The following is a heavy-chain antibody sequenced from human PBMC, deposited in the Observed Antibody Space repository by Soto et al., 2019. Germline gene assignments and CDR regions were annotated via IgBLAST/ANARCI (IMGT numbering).Heavy chain of an antibody. Sequence: GASVKVSCKASGYTFTSTWMHWVRQAPGQGLEWMGIINPYGGAATYAEKFQGRVTMTRDTSTATDYMELSSLRAEDTAMYYCVRPARSSPDYWGQGTLVTVSS. CDR1: GYTFTSTW. CDR3: VRPARSSPDY. CDR2: INPYGGAA. J-gene: IGHJ4*02. V-gene: IGHV1-46*01. D-gene: IGHD2-2*01.